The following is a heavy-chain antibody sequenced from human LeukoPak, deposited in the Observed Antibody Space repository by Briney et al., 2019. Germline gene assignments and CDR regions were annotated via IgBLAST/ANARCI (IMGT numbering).Heavy chain of an antibody. Sequence: ASVKVSCKASGYTFTGYYVHWVRQAPGQGLEWMGWINPNSGGANYAQKFQGRVTMTRDTSTSKGYMELSRLRSDDTAVYYCARDPDVTVLELTPWGQGTLVTVSS. CDR3: ARDPDVTVLELTP. CDR2: INPNSGGA. J-gene: IGHJ5*02. V-gene: IGHV1-2*02. D-gene: IGHD2/OR15-2a*01. CDR1: GYTFTGYY.